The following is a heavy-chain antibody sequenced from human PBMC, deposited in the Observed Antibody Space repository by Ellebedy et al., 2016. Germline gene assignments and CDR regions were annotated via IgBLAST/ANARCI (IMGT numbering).Heavy chain of an antibody. CDR1: GGSISSYY. J-gene: IGHJ5*02. D-gene: IGHD6-19*01. CDR2: IYYSGST. CDR3: ARDNSRGWYYDQ. V-gene: IGHV4-59*12. Sequence: SETLSLTCTVSGGSISSYYWSWIRQPPGKGLEWIGYIYYSGSTKYNPSLKSRVTISVDTSKNQFSLTLRSVTAADTALYYCARDNSRGWYYDQWGPGIHVTVSS.